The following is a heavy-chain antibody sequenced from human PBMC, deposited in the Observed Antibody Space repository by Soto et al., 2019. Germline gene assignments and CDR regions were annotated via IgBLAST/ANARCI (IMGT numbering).Heavy chain of an antibody. CDR2: INHSGST. CDR3: ARVTPVWYDSSGYYSVYYGMDV. Sequence: SETLSLTCAVYGGSFSGYYWSWIRQPPGKGLEWIGEINHSGSTNYNPSLKSRVTISVDTSKNQFSLKLSSVTAADTAVYYCARVTPVWYDSSGYYSVYYGMDVWGQGTTVTVSS. D-gene: IGHD3-22*01. J-gene: IGHJ6*02. CDR1: GGSFSGYY. V-gene: IGHV4-34*01.